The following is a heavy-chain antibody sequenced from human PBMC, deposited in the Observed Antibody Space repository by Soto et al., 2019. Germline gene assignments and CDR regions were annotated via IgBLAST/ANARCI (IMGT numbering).Heavy chain of an antibody. CDR2: MYYSGST. D-gene: IGHD1-26*01. V-gene: IGHV4-59*01. CDR3: ARDPAEGAPYNWFDP. J-gene: IGHJ5*02. CDR1: GGPITTYY. Sequence: PSETLSLTCTVSGGPITTYYWNWIRQPPGKGLEWIGYMYYSGSTNYNPSLKSRVTMSVDTSKNQFSLKLTSVTAADTAVYYCARDPAEGAPYNWFDPWGQGTLVTVSS.